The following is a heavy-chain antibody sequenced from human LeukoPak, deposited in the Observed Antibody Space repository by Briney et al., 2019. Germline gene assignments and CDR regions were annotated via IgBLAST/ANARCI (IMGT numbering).Heavy chain of an antibody. J-gene: IGHJ4*02. CDR2: IYYSGST. CDR3: ASSKAAAGTEFDY. CDR1: GGSISSSSYY. Sequence: PSETLSLTCTVSGGSISSSSYYWGWIRQPPGKGLEWIGSIYYSGSTYYNPSLKSRVTISVDTSKNQFSLKLSSVTAADTAVYYCASSKAAAGTEFDYWGQGTLVTVSS. D-gene: IGHD6-13*01. V-gene: IGHV4-39*07.